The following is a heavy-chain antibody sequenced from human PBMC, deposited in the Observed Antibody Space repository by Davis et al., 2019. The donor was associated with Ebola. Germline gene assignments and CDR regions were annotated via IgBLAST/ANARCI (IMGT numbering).Heavy chain of an antibody. J-gene: IGHJ4*02. Sequence: SAKVFCKASAGTFSSYAISWVRQAPGQGLEWMGRIIPILGIANYAQKPPASVTMTTDTSTSTAYMELRSLRSDDTAVYYCARYLVVAATPDYWGQGTLVTVSS. CDR3: ARYLVVAATPDY. D-gene: IGHD2-15*01. V-gene: IGHV1-69*04. CDR2: IIPILGIA. CDR1: AGTFSSYA.